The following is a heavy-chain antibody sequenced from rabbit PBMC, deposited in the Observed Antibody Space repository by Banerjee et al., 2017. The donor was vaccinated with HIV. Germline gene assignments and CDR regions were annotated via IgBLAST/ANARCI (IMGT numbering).Heavy chain of an antibody. CDR1: GSDISRNA. D-gene: IGHD2-1*01. CDR3: AREESDGGGHLKL. Sequence: QEQLVESGGGLVQPEGSLTLTCTASGSDISRNAMCWVRQAPGKGLEWIACIYTGSGSALYVSWAKGRFTISKTSSTTVTLQMTSLTAADTATYFCAREESDGGGHLKLWGPGTLVPS. CDR2: IYTGSGSA. V-gene: IGHV1S45*01. J-gene: IGHJ4*01.